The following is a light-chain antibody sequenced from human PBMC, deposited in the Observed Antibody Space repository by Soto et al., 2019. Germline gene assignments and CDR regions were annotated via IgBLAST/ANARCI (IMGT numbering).Light chain of an antibody. Sequence: QSALTQPASVSGSPGQSITISCTGTSSDGGGYNYVSWYQQHPGIAPKLMIYEVSNRPSGVSNRFSGSKSGNTASLTISGLQAEDEADYYCSSYTSSSTLNVVFGGGTQLTVL. J-gene: IGLJ2*01. CDR3: SSYTSSSTLNVV. CDR2: EVS. V-gene: IGLV2-14*01. CDR1: SSDGGGYNY.